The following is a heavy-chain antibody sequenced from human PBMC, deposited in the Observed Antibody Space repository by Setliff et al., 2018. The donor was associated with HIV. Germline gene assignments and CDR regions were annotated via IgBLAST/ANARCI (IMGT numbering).Heavy chain of an antibody. CDR2: INGGTTT. V-gene: IGHV3-53*01. CDR1: GFTVSSNS. J-gene: IGHJ4*02. D-gene: IGHD5-18*01. Sequence: GSLRLSCAASGFTVSSNSMSWVRQAPGKGLEWVSVINGGTTTYYADSVKGRFTISRDNSKNTLYLQMNSLRAEDTAVYYCAKTWIQLWATEDYWGQGTLVTVSS. CDR3: AKTWIQLWATEDY.